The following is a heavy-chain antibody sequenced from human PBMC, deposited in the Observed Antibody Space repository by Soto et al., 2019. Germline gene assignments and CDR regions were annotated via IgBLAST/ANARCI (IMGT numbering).Heavy chain of an antibody. Sequence: QLQLQESGPGLFKPSETLTLRCTVSGGSISSSSYYWGWIRQPPGKGLEWIGSIYYSGSTYYNPSLKSRVTISVDTSKNQFSLKLSSVTAADKAVYYCARRLWFGEWDYFDYWGQGTLVTVSS. CDR1: GGSISSSSYY. J-gene: IGHJ4*02. D-gene: IGHD3-10*01. CDR2: IYYSGST. CDR3: ARRLWFGEWDYFDY. V-gene: IGHV4-39*01.